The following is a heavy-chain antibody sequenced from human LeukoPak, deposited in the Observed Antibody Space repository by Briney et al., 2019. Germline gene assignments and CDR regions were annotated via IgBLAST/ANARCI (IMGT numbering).Heavy chain of an antibody. CDR1: GFTFSSYG. J-gene: IGHJ4*02. Sequence: GGSLRLSCAASGFTFSSYGMHWVRQAPGKGLEWVAFIPYDGSNKYYADSVKGRFTISRDNSKNTLYLQMNSLRAEDTAVYYCAKDRVGVAVAGTWYYWGGFDVWGKGTLVTVSS. CDR3: AKDRVGVAVAGTWYYWGGFDV. D-gene: IGHD6-19*01. V-gene: IGHV3-30*02. CDR2: IPYDGSNK.